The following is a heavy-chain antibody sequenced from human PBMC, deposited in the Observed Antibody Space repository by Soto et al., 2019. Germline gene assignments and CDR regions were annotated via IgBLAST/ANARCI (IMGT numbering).Heavy chain of an antibody. CDR2: ISPYNGNT. Sequence: QVQLVQSGAEVRKPGASVKVSCKASGYTFTTYGISWVRQAPGQGLEWMGWISPYNGNTNYAQKLQGRVTMTTDTSTSTAYMELRSLRSDDTAVYYCASGGSYSEDVIQGAFDIWGPGTMVTASS. J-gene: IGHJ3*02. D-gene: IGHD1-26*01. CDR1: GYTFTTYG. CDR3: ASGGSYSEDVIQGAFDI. V-gene: IGHV1-18*01.